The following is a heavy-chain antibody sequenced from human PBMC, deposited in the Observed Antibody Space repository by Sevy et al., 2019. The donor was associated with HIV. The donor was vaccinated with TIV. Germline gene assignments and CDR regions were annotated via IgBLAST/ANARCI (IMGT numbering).Heavy chain of an antibody. Sequence: GGSLRLSCAASGFTFSSYAMSWVRQAPGKGLEWVSAISGSGGSTYYADSVKGRFTISRDNSKNTLYLQMNSLRAEDTAVYYCAKVRDLRIAVGYFDYWGQGTLVTVSS. D-gene: IGHD6-19*01. J-gene: IGHJ4*02. CDR3: AKVRDLRIAVGYFDY. CDR1: GFTFSSYA. V-gene: IGHV3-23*01. CDR2: ISGSGGST.